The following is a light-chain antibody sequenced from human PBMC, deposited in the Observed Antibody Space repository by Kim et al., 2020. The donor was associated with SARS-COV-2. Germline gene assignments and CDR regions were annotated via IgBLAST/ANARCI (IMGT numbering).Light chain of an antibody. CDR1: NIGSKS. J-gene: IGLJ1*01. CDR2: YDS. Sequence: SYELTQPPSVSLAPGKTASITCGGNNIGSKSVQWYQQKPGQAPVLVIFYDSDRPSGIPERFSGSNSGNTATLTINRVEVGGEADYYCQVWDSGTDHYVFG. V-gene: IGLV3-21*04. CDR3: QVWDSGTDHYV.